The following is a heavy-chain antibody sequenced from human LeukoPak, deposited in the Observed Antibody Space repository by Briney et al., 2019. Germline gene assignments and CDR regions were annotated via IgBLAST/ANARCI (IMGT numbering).Heavy chain of an antibody. J-gene: IGHJ4*02. V-gene: IGHV4-38-2*01. CDR1: GYSISRAFY. Sequence: SETLSLTCAVSGYSISRAFYWGWIRHSPGKGLEWIGTIHYSGSTSYNPSLKSRVAISVDTSKHQFSLELRSVTAADTAVYYCARGFRGDNFDYWGQGTLVTVSS. CDR2: IHYSGST. CDR3: ARGFRGDNFDY. D-gene: IGHD7-27*01.